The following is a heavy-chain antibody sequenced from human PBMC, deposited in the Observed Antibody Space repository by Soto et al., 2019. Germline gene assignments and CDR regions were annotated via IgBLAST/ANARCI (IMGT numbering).Heavy chain of an antibody. J-gene: IGHJ4*02. D-gene: IGHD6-13*01. CDR2: MNPNSGNT. CDR3: ARSGQNPAAGPNFDY. CDR1: GYTFTSHG. V-gene: IGHV1-8*01. Sequence: QVQLVQSGAEVKKPGASVKVSCKTSGYTFTSHGINWVRQATGQGLEWMGWMNPNSGNTGYGEKFQGRVSMTRSTSISTAYMELSSLRSEDSAVYYCARSGQNPAAGPNFDYWGQGTLVTISS.